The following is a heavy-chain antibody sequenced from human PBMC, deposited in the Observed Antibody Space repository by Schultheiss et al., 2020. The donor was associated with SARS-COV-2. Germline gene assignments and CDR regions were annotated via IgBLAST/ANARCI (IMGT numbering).Heavy chain of an antibody. CDR1: GFTFSSYE. J-gene: IGHJ4*02. D-gene: IGHD6-19*01. CDR3: ATAPYTSGWFDY. Sequence: GGSLRLSCAASGFTFSSYEMNWVRQAPGKGLEWVSSISSSSSYIYYADSVKGRFTISRDNAKNSLYLQMNSLRAEDTAVYYCATAPYTSGWFDYWGRGTLVTVSS. CDR2: ISSSSSYI. V-gene: IGHV3-21*01.